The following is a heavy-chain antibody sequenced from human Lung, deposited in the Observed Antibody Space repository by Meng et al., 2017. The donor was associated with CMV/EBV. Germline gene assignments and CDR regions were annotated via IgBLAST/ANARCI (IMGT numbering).Heavy chain of an antibody. Sequence: GGSLRLSCAASRFTVSSNYITWVRQAPGKGLEWVSTIYSGGSTYYADCVKGRFTISRDNSKNTLYLQMSSLRPEDTAVYFCARVVRHLWANYYFEYWGQGTXVTVYS. V-gene: IGHV3-66*02. CDR3: ARVVRHLWANYYFEY. CDR2: IYSGGST. CDR1: RFTVSSNY. D-gene: IGHD1-1*01. J-gene: IGHJ4*02.